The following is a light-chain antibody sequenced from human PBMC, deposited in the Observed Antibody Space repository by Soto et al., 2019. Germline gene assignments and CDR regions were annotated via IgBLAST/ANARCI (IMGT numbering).Light chain of an antibody. CDR1: PSVSSY. Sequence: ILLTHSLPTLSLSPGERATLSCRASPSVSSYLAWYQQKPGQAPRLLIYDASNRATGIPARFSGSGSGTDFTLTISSLEPEDFAVYYCQQRSNWPHFGQGTRLEIK. V-gene: IGKV3-11*01. CDR3: QQRSNWPH. J-gene: IGKJ5*01. CDR2: DAS.